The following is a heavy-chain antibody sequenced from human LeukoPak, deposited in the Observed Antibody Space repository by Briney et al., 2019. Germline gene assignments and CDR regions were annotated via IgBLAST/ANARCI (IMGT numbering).Heavy chain of an antibody. CDR3: ARDQDVAAAGTWGSLDY. CDR2: ISYDATNK. CDR1: GFTFSYYG. V-gene: IGHV3-30*03. D-gene: IGHD6-13*01. J-gene: IGHJ4*02. Sequence: GGSLRLSCAASGFTFSYYGIHWVRQAPGKGLEWVAVISYDATNKYYTDSVKGRFTISRDNSKNTLYLQMNSLRAEDTAVYCCARDQDVAAAGTWGSLDYWGQGTLVTVSS.